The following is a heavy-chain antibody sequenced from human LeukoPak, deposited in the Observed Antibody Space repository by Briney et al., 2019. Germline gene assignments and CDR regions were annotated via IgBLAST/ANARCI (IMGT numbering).Heavy chain of an antibody. V-gene: IGHV3-7*01. J-gene: IGHJ6*03. D-gene: IGHD1-14*01. CDR2: IKQDGSEK. Sequence: GGSLRLSCAASGFTFSSYWMSWVRQAPGKGLEWVANIKQDGSEKYYVDSVKGRFTISRDNAKNSLYLQMNSLRAEDTAAYYCASGIVSLYYYYMDVWGKGTTVTVSS. CDR3: ASGIVSLYYYYMDV. CDR1: GFTFSSYW.